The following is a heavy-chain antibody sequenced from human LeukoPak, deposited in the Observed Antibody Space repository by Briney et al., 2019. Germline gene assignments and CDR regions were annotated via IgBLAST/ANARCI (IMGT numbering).Heavy chain of an antibody. V-gene: IGHV3-23*01. CDR1: GFTFSSYA. CDR3: AKGSGYYLTYSYMDV. D-gene: IGHD3-22*01. J-gene: IGHJ6*03. Sequence: GGSLRLSCAASGFTFSSYAMSWVRQAPGKGLEWVSAISGSGGSTYYADSVKGRFTISRDNSKNTLYLQMNSLRAEDTAVYYCAKGSGYYLTYSYMDVRGKGTTVTVSS. CDR2: ISGSGGST.